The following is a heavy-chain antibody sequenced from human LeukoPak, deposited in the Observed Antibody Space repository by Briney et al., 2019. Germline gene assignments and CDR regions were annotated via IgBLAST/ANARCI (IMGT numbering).Heavy chain of an antibody. CDR2: ISSSSSYI. J-gene: IGHJ2*01. Sequence: GGSLRLSCAASGFTFSSYSMNWVRQAPGKGLEWVSSISSSSSYIYYADSVKGRFTISRDNAKNSLYLQMNSLRAEDTAVYYCARDPYCGGDCYSYWYFDLWAVAPWSLSPQ. CDR1: GFTFSSYS. D-gene: IGHD2-21*02. CDR3: ARDPYCGGDCYSYWYFDL. V-gene: IGHV3-21*01.